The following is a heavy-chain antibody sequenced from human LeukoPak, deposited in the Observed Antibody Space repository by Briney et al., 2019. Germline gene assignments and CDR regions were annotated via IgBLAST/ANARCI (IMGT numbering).Heavy chain of an antibody. Sequence: ASVKVSCKASGYTFTSYGISWVRQAPGQGLEWMGWMNPNSGNTGYAQKFQGRVTMTRNTSISTAYMELSSLRSEDTAVYYCARGRRVPATKIGRLQHEYYFDYWGQGTLVTVSS. CDR2: MNPNSGNT. CDR1: GYTFTSYG. J-gene: IGHJ4*02. V-gene: IGHV1-8*02. D-gene: IGHD2-2*01. CDR3: ARGRRVPATKIGRLQHEYYFDY.